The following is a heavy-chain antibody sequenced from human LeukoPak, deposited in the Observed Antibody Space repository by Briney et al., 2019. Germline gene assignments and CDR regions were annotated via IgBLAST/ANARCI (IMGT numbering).Heavy chain of an antibody. Sequence: SETLSLTCTVSGGSISSDSYFWNWIRQPAGKGLEWIGRIDTSGTTNYNPSLKSRVTISVDTSKNQFSLKLSSVTAADTAVYYCARVMGRSQNWFDPWGQGTLVTVSS. V-gene: IGHV4-61*02. J-gene: IGHJ5*02. D-gene: IGHD2-15*01. CDR1: GGSISSDSYF. CDR3: ARVMGRSQNWFDP. CDR2: IDTSGTT.